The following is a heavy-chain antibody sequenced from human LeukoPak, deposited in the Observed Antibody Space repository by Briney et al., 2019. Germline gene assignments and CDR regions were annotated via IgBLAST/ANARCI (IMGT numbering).Heavy chain of an antibody. J-gene: IGHJ4*02. D-gene: IGHD2-2*01. CDR2: IYYSGST. Sequence: SETLSLTCTVSGGSISSYYWSWIRQPPGKGLEWIGYIYYSGSTNYNPSLKSRVTISVDTSKNQFSLKLSSVTAADTAVYYCATMEGSSTIYYFDYWGQGTLVTVSS. CDR3: ATMEGSSTIYYFDY. V-gene: IGHV4-59*01. CDR1: GGSISSYY.